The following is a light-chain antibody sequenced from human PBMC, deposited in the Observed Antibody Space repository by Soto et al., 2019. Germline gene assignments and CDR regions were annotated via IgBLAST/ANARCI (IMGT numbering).Light chain of an antibody. CDR3: QSYDSSLSAYV. J-gene: IGLJ1*01. CDR2: GNS. Sequence: QEVTISCTGSSSNIGAGYDLHWYQQLPGTAPKLLLYGNSNRPSGVPDRFSGSKSGTSASLAITGLQAEDEAEYYCQSYDSSLSAYVFGTGTKVTVL. V-gene: IGLV1-40*01. CDR1: SSNIGAGYD.